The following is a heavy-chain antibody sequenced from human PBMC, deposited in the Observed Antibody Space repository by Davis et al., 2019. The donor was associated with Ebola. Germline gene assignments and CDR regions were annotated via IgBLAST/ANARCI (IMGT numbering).Heavy chain of an antibody. V-gene: IGHV3-30*02. D-gene: IGHD2-15*01. J-gene: IGHJ4*02. CDR2: IRSDAWTK. CDR3: AKGCSGGMCYDY. CDR1: GFKFSDYG. Sequence: GESLKISCAASGFKFSDYGMHWVRQAPGKGLEWVAFIRSDAWTKNYAESVRGRFTISRDNSKNTLDLQMNSLQSEDTAVYYCAKGCSGGMCYDYWGQGTLVTVSP.